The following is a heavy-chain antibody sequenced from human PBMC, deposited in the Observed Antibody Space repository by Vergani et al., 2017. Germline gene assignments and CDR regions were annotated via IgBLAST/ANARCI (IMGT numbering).Heavy chain of an antibody. Sequence: QVQLQESGPGLVKPSQTLSLTCTVSGGSISSGDYYWSWIRQPPGKGLEWIGYIYYSGSTYYNPSLKSRFTISVDTSKNQFSLKLSSVTAADTAVYYCARGIAAAGRRGSFDYWGQGTLVTVSS. V-gene: IGHV4-30-4*08. D-gene: IGHD6-13*01. CDR1: GGSISSGDYY. J-gene: IGHJ4*02. CDR3: ARGIAAAGRRGSFDY. CDR2: IYYSGST.